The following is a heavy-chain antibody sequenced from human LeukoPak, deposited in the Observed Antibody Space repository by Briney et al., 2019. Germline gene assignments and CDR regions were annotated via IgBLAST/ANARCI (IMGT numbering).Heavy chain of an antibody. CDR2: ITPIFGTA. D-gene: IGHD3-22*01. CDR3: AREAHGRYSSGYYFPFDY. J-gene: IGHJ4*02. Sequence: AASVKVSCKASGGTFSSYAISWVRQAPGQGLERMGGITPIFGTANYAQKFQGRVTITADESTSTAYMELSSLRSGDTAVYYCAREAHGRYSSGYYFPFDYWGQGTLVTVSS. CDR1: GGTFSSYA. V-gene: IGHV1-69*01.